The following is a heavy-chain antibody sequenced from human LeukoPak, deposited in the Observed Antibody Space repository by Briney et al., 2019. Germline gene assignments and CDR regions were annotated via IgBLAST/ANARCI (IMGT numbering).Heavy chain of an antibody. D-gene: IGHD2-15*01. CDR2: IYISGNT. Sequence: PSQTLSLTCTVSGDSISSDTYYWTWIRQPAGKGLEWIGRIYISGNTNYNPSLKSRVTISVDTSKNQFSLNLNSVTAADTAVYYCAGTRRYCSGGSCYNWFDPWGQGTLVTGSS. J-gene: IGHJ5*02. CDR1: GDSISSDTYY. CDR3: AGTRRYCSGGSCYNWFDP. V-gene: IGHV4-61*02.